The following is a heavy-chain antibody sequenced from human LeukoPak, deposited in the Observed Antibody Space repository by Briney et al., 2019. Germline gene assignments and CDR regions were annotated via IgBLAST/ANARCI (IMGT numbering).Heavy chain of an antibody. V-gene: IGHV4-34*01. J-gene: IGHJ5*02. Sequence: ASETLSLTCAVYGGSFSGYYWSWIRQPPGKGLERIGEINHSGSTNYNPSLKSRVTISVDTSKNQFSLKLSSVTAADTAVYYCARGRRGTLSPRYNWFDPWGQGTLVTVSS. CDR3: ARGRRGTLSPRYNWFDP. CDR2: INHSGST. CDR1: GGSFSGYY.